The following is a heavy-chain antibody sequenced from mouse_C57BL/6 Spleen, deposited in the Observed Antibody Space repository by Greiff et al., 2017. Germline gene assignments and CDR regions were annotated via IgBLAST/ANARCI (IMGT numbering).Heavy chain of an antibody. J-gene: IGHJ3*01. V-gene: IGHV14-1*01. CDR1: GFNIKDYY. Sequence: VQLKQSGAELVRPGASVKLSCTASGFNIKDYYMHWVKQRPEQGLEWIGRIDPEDGDTEYAPKFQGKATMTADTSSNTAYLQLSSLTSEDTAVYYCTTYDYPAWFAYWGQGTLVTVSA. D-gene: IGHD2-4*01. CDR3: TTYDYPAWFAY. CDR2: IDPEDGDT.